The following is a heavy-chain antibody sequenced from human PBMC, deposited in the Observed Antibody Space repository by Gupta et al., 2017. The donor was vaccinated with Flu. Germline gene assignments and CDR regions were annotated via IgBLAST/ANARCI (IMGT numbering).Heavy chain of an antibody. V-gene: IGHV4-34*02. Sequence: QVHLQQWGAGLVKPSETLSPTCAVYGGSFFNYYLTWVRQPPGEGLEWIGEVNHSGGTNYNPSLKSRVTISIDTSKSQFSLKLSSVTAADTAVYYCARNTDSQDWGQGTLVTVSS. CDR3: ARNTDSQD. D-gene: IGHD2-15*01. CDR1: GGSFFNYY. CDR2: VNHSGGT. J-gene: IGHJ4*02.